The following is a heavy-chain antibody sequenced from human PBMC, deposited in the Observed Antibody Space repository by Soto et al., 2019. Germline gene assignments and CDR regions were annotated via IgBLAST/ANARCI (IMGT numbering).Heavy chain of an antibody. J-gene: IGHJ4*02. CDR2: ISSSSSYI. D-gene: IGHD4-4*01. Sequence: GGSLRLSCAASGFTFSSYSMNWVRQAPGKGLEWVSSISSSSSYIYYADSVKGRFTISRDNAKNSLYLQMNSLRAEDTALCYCASSYSNYYLGYWGQGNLVTVSS. V-gene: IGHV3-21*01. CDR3: ASSYSNYYLGY. CDR1: GFTFSSYS.